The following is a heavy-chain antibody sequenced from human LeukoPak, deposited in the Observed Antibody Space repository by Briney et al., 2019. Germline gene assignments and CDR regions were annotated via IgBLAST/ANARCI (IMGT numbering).Heavy chain of an antibody. D-gene: IGHD1-26*01. J-gene: IGHJ4*02. CDR2: IYYSGST. CDR3: ARLYSGSYLGLFDY. CDR1: GGSISSSSYY. Sequence: SETLSLTCTVSGGSISSSSYYWGWLRQPPGTGLEWIGSIYYSGSTYHNPSLKSRVTISVDTSKNQFSLKLSSVTAADTAVYYCARLYSGSYLGLFDYWGQGTLVTVSS. V-gene: IGHV4-39*01.